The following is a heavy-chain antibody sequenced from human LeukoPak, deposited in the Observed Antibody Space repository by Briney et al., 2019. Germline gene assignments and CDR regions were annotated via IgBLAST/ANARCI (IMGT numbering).Heavy chain of an antibody. CDR3: ARGRDTKYGEYGSIDT. Sequence: ASVKVSCKASGYTFTGYYMDWVRQAPGQGLEWMGWTNPNSGGTNYAQKFQGRVTMTRDTSISTAYMEVSRLRSDDTAVYYCARGRDTKYGEYGSIDTWGQGTLVTVSS. V-gene: IGHV1-2*02. CDR2: TNPNSGGT. J-gene: IGHJ5*02. D-gene: IGHD4-17*01. CDR1: GYTFTGYY.